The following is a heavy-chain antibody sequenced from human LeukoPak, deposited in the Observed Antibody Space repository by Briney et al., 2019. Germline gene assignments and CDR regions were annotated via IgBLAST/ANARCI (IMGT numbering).Heavy chain of an antibody. J-gene: IGHJ5*02. D-gene: IGHD7-27*01. CDR3: ARDRSWGSRWFDP. V-gene: IGHV3-20*01. CDR1: GFTFDDYG. Sequence: GGSLRLSCAASGFTFDDYGMSWVRQAPGKGLEWVSGINWNGSSTGYADSVKGRFTISRDNAKNSLYLQMNSLRAEDTALYHCARDRSWGSRWFDPWGQGTLVTVSS. CDR2: INWNGSST.